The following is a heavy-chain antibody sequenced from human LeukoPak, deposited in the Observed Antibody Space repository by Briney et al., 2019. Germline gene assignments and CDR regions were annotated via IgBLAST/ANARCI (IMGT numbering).Heavy chain of an antibody. Sequence: PGGSLRLSCAASGFTFSSYAMHWVRQAPGKGLEWVAVISYDGSNKYYADSVKGRFTISRDNSKNTLYLQMNSLRAEDTAVYYCARGRVQLWLIDDYWGQGTLVTVSS. D-gene: IGHD5-18*01. CDR1: GFTFSSYA. CDR3: ARGRVQLWLIDDY. J-gene: IGHJ4*02. CDR2: ISYDGSNK. V-gene: IGHV3-30-3*01.